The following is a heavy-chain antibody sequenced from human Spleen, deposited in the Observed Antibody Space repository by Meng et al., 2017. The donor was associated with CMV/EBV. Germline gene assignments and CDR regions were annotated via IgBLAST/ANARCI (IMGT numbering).Heavy chain of an antibody. D-gene: IGHD5-18*01. V-gene: IGHV3-21*01. CDR3: ARDGYSYGYGVDY. CDR1: GFIFSSYS. CDR2: ISSSSSYI. J-gene: IGHJ4*02. Sequence: GESLKISCAASGFIFSSYSMNWVRQAPGKGLEWVSSISSSSSYIYYADSVKGRFTISRDSAKNSLYLQMNSLRAEDTAVYYCARDGYSYGYGVDYWGQGTLVTVSS.